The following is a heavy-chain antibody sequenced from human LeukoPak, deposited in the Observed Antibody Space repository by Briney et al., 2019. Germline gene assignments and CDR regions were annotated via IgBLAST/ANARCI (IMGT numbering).Heavy chain of an antibody. CDR3: ARDVTYDSSGYYSPAHVDY. V-gene: IGHV3-64*01. Sequence: GGSLRLSCAASGFTFSSYAMHWVRQAPGKGLEYVSAISSNGGSTYYANSVKGRFTISRDNSKNTLYLQMGSLRAEDMAVYYCARDVTYDSSGYYSPAHVDYWGQGTLVTVSS. J-gene: IGHJ4*02. CDR2: ISSNGGST. D-gene: IGHD3-22*01. CDR1: GFTFSSYA.